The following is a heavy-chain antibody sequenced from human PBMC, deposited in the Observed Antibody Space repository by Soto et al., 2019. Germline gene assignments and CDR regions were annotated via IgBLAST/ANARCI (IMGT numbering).Heavy chain of an antibody. Sequence: EVQLLESGGGLVQPGGSLRLSCAASGFTFSSYAMSWVRQAPGKGLEWVSAISGSGGSTYYADSVKGRFTISRDNSKNTLYLQMNSLRAEDTAVYYCAKADFWSGYYTGIVGEIDYWGQGTLVTVSS. CDR2: ISGSGGST. J-gene: IGHJ4*02. CDR3: AKADFWSGYYTGIVGEIDY. D-gene: IGHD3-3*01. V-gene: IGHV3-23*01. CDR1: GFTFSSYA.